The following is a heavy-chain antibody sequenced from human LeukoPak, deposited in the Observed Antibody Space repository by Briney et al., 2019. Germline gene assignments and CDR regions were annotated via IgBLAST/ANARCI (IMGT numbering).Heavy chain of an antibody. D-gene: IGHD2-2*01. CDR3: AREVISTPSYFDY. V-gene: IGHV3-53*01. Sequence: GGSLRLSWAASGFTVSSSFIYWVRRAPGKGLEWVSFIHRDDKTYYADSVKGRFTMSRDSSKNTLYLQMNSLGADDTAVYYCAREVISTPSYFDYWGQGILVTVSS. CDR1: GFTVSSSF. J-gene: IGHJ4*02. CDR2: IHRDDKT.